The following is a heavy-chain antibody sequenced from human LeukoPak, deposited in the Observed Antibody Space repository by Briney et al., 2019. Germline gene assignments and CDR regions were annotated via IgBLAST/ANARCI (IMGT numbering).Heavy chain of an antibody. V-gene: IGHV4-59*08. D-gene: IGHD1-26*01. Sequence: LSETLSLTCTVSGGSISSYYWSWIRQPPGKGLEWIGYIYYSGSTNYNPSLKSRVTISVDTSKNQFSLKLSSVTAADTAVYYCARHGGATPAFDIWGQGTMVTVSS. CDR2: IYYSGST. J-gene: IGHJ3*02. CDR3: ARHGGATPAFDI. CDR1: GGSISSYY.